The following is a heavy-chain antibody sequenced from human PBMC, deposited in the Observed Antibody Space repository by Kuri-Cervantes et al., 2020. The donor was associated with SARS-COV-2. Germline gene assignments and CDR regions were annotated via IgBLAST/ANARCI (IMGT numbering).Heavy chain of an antibody. J-gene: IGHJ5*02. CDR3: ARSPQRITMIAFDP. Sequence: GGSLRLSCAASGFTFSSYAMHWVRQAPGKGLEWVAVISYDGSNKYYADSVKGRFTISRDNSKNTLYLQMNSLRSEDTAVYYCARSPQRITMIAFDPWGQGTLVTVSS. V-gene: IGHV3-30*04. CDR2: ISYDGSNK. CDR1: GFTFSSYA. D-gene: IGHD3-22*01.